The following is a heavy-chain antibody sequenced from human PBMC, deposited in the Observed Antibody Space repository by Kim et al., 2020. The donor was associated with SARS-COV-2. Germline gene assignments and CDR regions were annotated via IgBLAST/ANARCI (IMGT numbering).Heavy chain of an antibody. CDR2: IYPGDSDT. J-gene: IGHJ4*02. CDR1: GYSFTSYW. V-gene: IGHV5-51*01. Sequence: GESLKISCKGSGYSFTSYWIGWVRQMPGKGLEWMGIIYPGDSDTRYSPSFQGQVTISADKSISTAYLQWSSLKASDTAMYYCARAVNVDTAMGQFDYWGQGTLVTVSS. D-gene: IGHD5-18*01. CDR3: ARAVNVDTAMGQFDY.